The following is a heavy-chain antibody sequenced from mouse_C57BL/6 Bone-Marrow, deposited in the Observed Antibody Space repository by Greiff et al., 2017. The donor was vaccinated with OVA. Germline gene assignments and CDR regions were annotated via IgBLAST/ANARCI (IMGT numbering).Heavy chain of an antibody. CDR1: GFNIKNTY. D-gene: IGHD1-1*01. Sequence: EVQLQESVAELVRPGASVKLSCTASGFNIKNTYMHWVKQRPEQGLEWIGRIDPANGNTKYAPKFQGKATITADTSSNTAYLQLSSLTSEDTAIYYCARSYYYGSSYWYFDVWGTGTTVTVSS. V-gene: IGHV14-3*01. CDR3: ARSYYYGSSYWYFDV. J-gene: IGHJ1*03. CDR2: IDPANGNT.